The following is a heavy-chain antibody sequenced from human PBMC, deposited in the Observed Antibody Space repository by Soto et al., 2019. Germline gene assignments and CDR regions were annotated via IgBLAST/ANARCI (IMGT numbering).Heavy chain of an antibody. J-gene: IGHJ6*02. V-gene: IGHV3-30*18. Sequence: PWWSLRLSCSASVFTFSSYGMHWFRQAPGKGLEWVAVISYDGSNKYYADSVKGRFTISRDNSKNTLYLQMNSLRAEDTAVYYCAKDHGSGWYTREYYGMDVWGQGTTVTVSS. D-gene: IGHD6-19*01. CDR3: AKDHGSGWYTREYYGMDV. CDR1: VFTFSSYG. CDR2: ISYDGSNK.